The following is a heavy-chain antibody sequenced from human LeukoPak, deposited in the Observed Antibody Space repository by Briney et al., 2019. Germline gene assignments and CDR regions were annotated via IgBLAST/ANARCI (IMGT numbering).Heavy chain of an antibody. V-gene: IGHV4-34*01. J-gene: IGHJ6*03. D-gene: IGHD6-13*01. Sequence: SETLSLTCAVYGGSFSGYYWSWIRQPPGKGLEWIGEINHSGSTNYNPSLKSRVTISVDTSKNHFSLELSSATAADTAVYFCARGRVSSSTWYSTYYYYFYMDVWAKGPRSPSP. CDR2: INHSGST. CDR3: ARGRVSSSTWYSTYYYYFYMDV. CDR1: GGSFSGYY.